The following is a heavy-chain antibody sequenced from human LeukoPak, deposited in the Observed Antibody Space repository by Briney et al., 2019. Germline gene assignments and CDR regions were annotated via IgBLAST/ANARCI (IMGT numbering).Heavy chain of an antibody. J-gene: IGHJ4*02. CDR3: VRLRRNSDTSGFYYYYDF. CDR1: GYTFSSYS. D-gene: IGHD3-22*01. Sequence: KSGGSLRLSCLASGYTFSSYSINWVREAPGKGLECVSSISVRSNYIYYADSVRGRFRISRDDARDSLYLQMNSLRAEDTAVYYCVRLRRNSDTSGFYYYYDFWGKGTLVTVSS. V-gene: IGHV3-21*01. CDR2: ISVRSNYI.